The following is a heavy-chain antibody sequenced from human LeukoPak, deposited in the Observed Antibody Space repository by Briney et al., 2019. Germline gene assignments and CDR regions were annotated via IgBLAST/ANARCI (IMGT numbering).Heavy chain of an antibody. CDR3: ARDVNRGSSWAFDY. CDR1: GGSISSYY. Sequence: NPSETLSLTCTVSGGSISSYYWSWIRQPAGKGLEWIGRIYTSGSTNYNPSLKSRVTMSVDTSKNQFSLKLSSVTAADTTVYYCARDVNRGSSWAFDYWGQGTLVTVSS. D-gene: IGHD6-13*01. J-gene: IGHJ4*02. CDR2: IYTSGST. V-gene: IGHV4-4*07.